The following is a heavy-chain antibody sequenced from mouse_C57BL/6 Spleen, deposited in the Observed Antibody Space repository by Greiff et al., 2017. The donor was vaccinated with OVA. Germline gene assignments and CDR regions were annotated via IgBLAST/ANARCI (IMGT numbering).Heavy chain of an antibody. V-gene: IGHV1-22*01. CDR1: GYTFTDYN. CDR3: ARENYGSSPLDY. CDR2: INPNNGGT. J-gene: IGHJ2*01. D-gene: IGHD1-1*01. Sequence: EVQLQQSGPELVKPGASVKMSCKASGYTFTDYNMHWVKQSHGKSLEWIGYINPNNGGTSYNQKFKGKATLTVNKSSSTAYMELRSLTSEDSAVYYCARENYGSSPLDYWGQGTTLTVSS.